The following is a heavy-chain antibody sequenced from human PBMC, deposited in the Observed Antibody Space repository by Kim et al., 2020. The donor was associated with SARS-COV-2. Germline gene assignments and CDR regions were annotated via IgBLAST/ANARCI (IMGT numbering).Heavy chain of an antibody. V-gene: IGHV3-11*01. J-gene: IGHJ4*02. CDR3: ARVGHLPVFTDY. D-gene: IGHD1-26*01. Sequence: GGSLRLSCAASGFTFSDFYMTWIRQAPGKGLEWISYITSSGGTIYYADSVKGRFTISRDNAENSLYLQMSSLRAEDTAVYYCARVGHLPVFTDYWGQGTL. CDR2: ITSSGGTI. CDR1: GFTFSDFY.